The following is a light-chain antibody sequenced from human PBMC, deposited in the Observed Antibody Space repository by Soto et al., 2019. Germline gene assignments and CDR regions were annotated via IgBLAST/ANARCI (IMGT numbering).Light chain of an antibody. Sequence: EVELTQSPVTLSLSPGERATLSCRASQSVSSSHLAWYQQKRGQAPRLLIYDTSTRATGIPDRFSGSGSGTDFTLTISRLEPEDFAVYHCQQYGASPWTFGQGTKVDIK. V-gene: IGKV3-20*01. CDR2: DTS. CDR3: QQYGASPWT. CDR1: QSVSSSH. J-gene: IGKJ1*01.